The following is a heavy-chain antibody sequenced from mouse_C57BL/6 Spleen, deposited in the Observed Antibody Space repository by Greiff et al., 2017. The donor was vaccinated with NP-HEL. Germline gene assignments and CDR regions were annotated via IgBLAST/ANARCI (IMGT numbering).Heavy chain of an antibody. D-gene: IGHD1-1*01. Sequence: QVQLQQPGAELVRPGSSVKLSCKASGYTFTSYWMHWVKQRPIQGLEWIGNIDPSDSETHYNQKFKDKATLTVDKSSSTAYMQLCSLTSEDSAVYYCARSGSSPHYYAMDYWGQGTSVTVSS. CDR1: GYTFTSYW. CDR2: IDPSDSET. V-gene: IGHV1-52*01. J-gene: IGHJ4*01. CDR3: ARSGSSPHYYAMDY.